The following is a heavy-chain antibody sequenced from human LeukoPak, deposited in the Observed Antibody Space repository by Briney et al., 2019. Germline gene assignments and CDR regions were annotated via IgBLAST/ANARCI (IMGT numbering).Heavy chain of an antibody. CDR1: GYDFITFD. J-gene: IGHJ5*02. D-gene: IGHD3-10*01. CDR3: ARDPYYGSGSYNWFDP. V-gene: IGHV1-18*01. CDR2: ISAYNGNT. Sequence: ASVKVSCKASGYDFITFDISWVRQAPGQGLEWMGWISAYNGNTNYAQKLQGRVTMTTDTSTSTAYMELRSLRSDDTAVYYCARDPYYGSGSYNWFDPWGQGTLVTVSS.